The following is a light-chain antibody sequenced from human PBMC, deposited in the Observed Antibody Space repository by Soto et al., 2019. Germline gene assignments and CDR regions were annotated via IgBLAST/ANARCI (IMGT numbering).Light chain of an antibody. CDR3: LQHNSDPFT. V-gene: IGKV1-17*01. CDR2: AAS. Sequence: DIQMTQSPSSLSASVGDRDTITCRASQGIRNDLTWYQQKVGKAPKRLISAASSLQSGVPSRFSGSGSGTEFTLTISSLQPEDLATYYCLQHNSDPFTFGGGTKVDIK. J-gene: IGKJ4*01. CDR1: QGIRND.